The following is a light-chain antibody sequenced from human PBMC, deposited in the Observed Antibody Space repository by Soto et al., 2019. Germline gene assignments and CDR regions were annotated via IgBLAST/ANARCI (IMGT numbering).Light chain of an antibody. J-gene: IGLJ2*01. CDR1: SSDVGANNY. V-gene: IGLV2-14*01. CDR2: EVS. Sequence: QSALTQPASVSGSPGQPITISCTGTSSDVGANNYVSWYQHHPGKAPKLLIYEVSNRPSGVSSRFSVSKSGNTDSLTISGLQAEDEDDYYCSSYINSITFVVFGGGTKLTVL. CDR3: SSYINSITFVV.